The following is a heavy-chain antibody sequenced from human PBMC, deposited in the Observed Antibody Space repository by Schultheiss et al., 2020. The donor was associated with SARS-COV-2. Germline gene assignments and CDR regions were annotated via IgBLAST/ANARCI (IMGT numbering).Heavy chain of an antibody. CDR2: IYYSGST. Sequence: SETLSLTCTVSGGSISSSSYYWGWIRQPPGKGLEWIGSIYYSGSTYYNPSLKSRVTISVDRSKNQFSLKLSSVTAADTAVYYCAREYYYGSGSQTSAVSYWGQGTLVTVSS. CDR3: AREYYYGSGSQTSAVSY. D-gene: IGHD3-10*01. CDR1: GGSISSSSYY. J-gene: IGHJ4*02. V-gene: IGHV4-39*02.